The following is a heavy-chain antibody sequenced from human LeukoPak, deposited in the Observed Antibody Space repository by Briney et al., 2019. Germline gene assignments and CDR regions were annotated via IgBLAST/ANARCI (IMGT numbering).Heavy chain of an antibody. D-gene: IGHD3-22*01. Sequence: SQTLSLTCTVSGGSISSGSYYWSWIRQPAGKGLEWIGRIYTSGSTNYNPSLKSRVTISVDTSKNQFSLKLSSVTAADTAVYYCARVLYVYYYDSSGYRFDYWGQGTLVTVSS. CDR3: ARVLYVYYYDSSGYRFDY. CDR1: GGSISSGSYY. J-gene: IGHJ4*02. V-gene: IGHV4-61*02. CDR2: IYTSGST.